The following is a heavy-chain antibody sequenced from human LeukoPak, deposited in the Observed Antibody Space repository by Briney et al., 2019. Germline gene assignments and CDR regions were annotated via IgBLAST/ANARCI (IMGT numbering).Heavy chain of an antibody. J-gene: IGHJ6*02. CDR1: GFTVSRNY. Sequence: AGGSLRLSCAASGFTVSRNYMSWVSQAPGKGLEWVSVIYSGGTTYYADSVKGRFTISRHNSKNTLYLQMNSLRAEDTAVYYCARDNKRVGITAAGTFGMDVWGQGTTVTVSS. D-gene: IGHD6-13*01. CDR3: ARDNKRVGITAAGTFGMDV. CDR2: IYSGGTT. V-gene: IGHV3-53*04.